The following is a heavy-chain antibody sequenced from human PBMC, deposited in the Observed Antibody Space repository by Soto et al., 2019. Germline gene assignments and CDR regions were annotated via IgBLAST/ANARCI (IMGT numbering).Heavy chain of an antibody. CDR3: ARVVSSGSYFTLEYYYGMDV. Sequence: PXETLSLTFAVYGGSFSGYYWSWIRQPPGKGLEWIGEINHSGSTNYNPSLKSRVTISVDTSKNQFSLKLSSVTAAGTAVYYCARVVSSGSYFTLEYYYGMDVWGQGTTVTVSS. V-gene: IGHV4-34*01. J-gene: IGHJ6*02. CDR1: GGSFSGYY. CDR2: INHSGST. D-gene: IGHD3-10*01.